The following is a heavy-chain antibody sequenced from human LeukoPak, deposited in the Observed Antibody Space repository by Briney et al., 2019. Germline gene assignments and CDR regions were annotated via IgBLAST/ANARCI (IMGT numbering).Heavy chain of an antibody. CDR1: GFSVNTGGVG. CDR2: IYRDDGQ. D-gene: IGHD3-3*01. J-gene: IGHJ4*02. CDR3: AHSRYDSWSGYYKGFDY. V-gene: IGHV2-5*02. Sequence: SGPTLVKPTQTLTLTCTFSGFSVNTGGVGVGWIRQPPGKALEWLALIYRDDGQRYSPSLRSRLTITKDTSKNQVVLTMNNMDSVDTATYYCAHSRYDSWSGYYKGFDYWGQGTLVTVSS.